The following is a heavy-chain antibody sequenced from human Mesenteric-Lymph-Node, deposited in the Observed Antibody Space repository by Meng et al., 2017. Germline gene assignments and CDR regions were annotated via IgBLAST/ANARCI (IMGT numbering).Heavy chain of an antibody. D-gene: IGHD1/OR15-1a*01. CDR1: GGSISSTTSY. V-gene: IGHV4-39*01. CDR2: IYYSGST. J-gene: IGHJ4*02. Sequence: QVQMQESGPGLVKPSETLSLTCTVSGGSISSTTSYWGWIRQPPGKTLEWIGSIYYSGSTHYNPSLKRRVIVSTDTSKDQFSLKLTSAAAADTAIYYCARNRTQGFFDIWSQGTLVTVSS. CDR3: ARNRTQGFFDI.